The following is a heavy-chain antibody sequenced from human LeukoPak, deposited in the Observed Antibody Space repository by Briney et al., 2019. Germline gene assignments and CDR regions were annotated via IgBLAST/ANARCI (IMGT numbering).Heavy chain of an antibody. D-gene: IGHD6-19*01. CDR3: ARQAVAGSHLDY. CDR1: GGSISSSSYY. Sequence: SETPSLTCTVSGGSISSSSYYWGWIRQPPGKGLEWIGSIYYSGSTYYNPSLKSRVTISVDTSKNQFSLKLSSVTAADTAVYYCARQAVAGSHLDYWGQGTLVTVSS. V-gene: IGHV4-39*01. J-gene: IGHJ4*02. CDR2: IYYSGST.